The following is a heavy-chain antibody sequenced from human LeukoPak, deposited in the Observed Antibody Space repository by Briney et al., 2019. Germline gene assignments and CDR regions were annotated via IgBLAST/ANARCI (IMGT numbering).Heavy chain of an antibody. Sequence: SETLSLTCAVYGGSLSGYYWSWIRQPPGKGLEWIGDISHSGSTKYNPSLKSRVTISVDTSKNQFSLKLSSVTAADTAVYYCARGPGGGVVPAAMDYWGQGTLVTVSS. CDR3: ARGPGGGVVPAAMDY. J-gene: IGHJ4*02. D-gene: IGHD2-2*01. V-gene: IGHV4-34*01. CDR1: GGSLSGYY. CDR2: ISHSGST.